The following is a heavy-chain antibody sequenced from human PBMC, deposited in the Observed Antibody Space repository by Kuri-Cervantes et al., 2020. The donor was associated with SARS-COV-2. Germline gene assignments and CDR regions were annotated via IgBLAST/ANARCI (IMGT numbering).Heavy chain of an antibody. D-gene: IGHD2-8*01. CDR1: GFTFSSYS. CDR2: ISSSSSYI. Sequence: GGSLRLSCAASGFTFSSYSMNWVRQAPGKGLEWVSSISSSSSYIYYADLVKGRFTISRDNAKNSLYLQMNSLRAEDTAVYYCARGFKQSNGVDYWGQGTLVTVSS. V-gene: IGHV3-21*01. CDR3: ARGFKQSNGVDY. J-gene: IGHJ4*02.